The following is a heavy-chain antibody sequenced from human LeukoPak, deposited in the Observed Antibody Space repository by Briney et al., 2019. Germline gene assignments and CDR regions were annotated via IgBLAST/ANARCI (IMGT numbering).Heavy chain of an antibody. Sequence: ASVKVSCKASGYTFTSYAMNWVRQAPGQGLEWMGWINTNTGNPTYAQGFTGRFVFSLDTSVSTAYLQISSLKAEDTAVSYCARDSMVLGWGLRNPYFDYWGQGTLVTVSS. CDR1: GYTFTSYA. CDR2: INTNTGNP. V-gene: IGHV7-4-1*02. CDR3: ARDSMVLGWGLRNPYFDY. J-gene: IGHJ4*02. D-gene: IGHD3-10*01.